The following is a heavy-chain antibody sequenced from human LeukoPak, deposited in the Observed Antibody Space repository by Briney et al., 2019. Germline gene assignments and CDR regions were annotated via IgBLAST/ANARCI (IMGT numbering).Heavy chain of an antibody. D-gene: IGHD2-8*01. Sequence: GGSLRLSCAASGFTFSNFAMSWVRQAPGKGLEWVSSISGSGVSTYYADSVKGRFTISRDNSKNTLYLQMNSLRAEDTAVYYCSKGHNGHASSCFDPWGQGTLVTVSS. CDR2: ISGSGVST. CDR3: SKGHNGHASSCFDP. V-gene: IGHV3-23*01. J-gene: IGHJ5*02. CDR1: GFTFSNFA.